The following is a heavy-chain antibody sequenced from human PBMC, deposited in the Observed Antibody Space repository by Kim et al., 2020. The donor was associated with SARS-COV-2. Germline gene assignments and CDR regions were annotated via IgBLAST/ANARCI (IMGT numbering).Heavy chain of an antibody. CDR2: IYHSGST. V-gene: IGHV4-4*02. CDR3: ARGRSIAVAGIPKYFDY. CDR1: GGSISSSNW. Sequence: SETLSLTCAVSGGSISSSNWWSWVRQPPGKGLEWIGEIYHSGSTNYNPSLKSRVTISVDKSKNQFSLKLSSVTAADTAVYYCARGRSIAVAGIPKYFDYWGQGTLVTVSS. J-gene: IGHJ4*02. D-gene: IGHD6-19*01.